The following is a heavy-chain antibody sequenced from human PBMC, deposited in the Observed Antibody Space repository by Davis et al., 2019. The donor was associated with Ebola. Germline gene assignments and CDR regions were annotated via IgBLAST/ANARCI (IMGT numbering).Heavy chain of an antibody. J-gene: IGHJ6*02. Sequence: GESLKISCAASGFTFSSYWMSWVRQAPGKGLEWVANIKQDGSEKYYVDSVKGRFTISRDNAKNSLYLQMNSLRAEDTAVYYCAKEIRAFYYYYGMDVWGQGTTVTVSS. CDR1: GFTFSSYW. CDR3: AKEIRAFYYYYGMDV. CDR2: IKQDGSEK. V-gene: IGHV3-7*01.